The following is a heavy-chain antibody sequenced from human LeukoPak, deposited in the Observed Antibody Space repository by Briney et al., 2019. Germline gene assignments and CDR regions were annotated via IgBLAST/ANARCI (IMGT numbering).Heavy chain of an antibody. Sequence: SQTLSLTSAISVDCVSSNSAAWNWIRQSPSRGLEWLGRTYYRSKWYNDYAVSVKGRIAINPDTSKNQFSLQLNSVTPEDTAVYYCARAKGRSPLFDYWGQGTLVTVSS. V-gene: IGHV6-1*01. J-gene: IGHJ4*02. CDR2: TYYRSKWYN. CDR1: VDCVSSNSAA. D-gene: IGHD6-13*01. CDR3: ARAKGRSPLFDY.